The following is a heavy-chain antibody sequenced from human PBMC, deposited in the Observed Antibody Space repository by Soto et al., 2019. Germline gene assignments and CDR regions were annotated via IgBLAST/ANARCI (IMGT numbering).Heavy chain of an antibody. D-gene: IGHD3-10*01. V-gene: IGHV4-34*01. CDR3: ARDSSTMVRGINWFDP. CDR2: INHSGST. Sequence: SETLSLTCAVYGGSFSGYYWSWIRQPPGKGLEWIGEINHSGSTNYNPSLKSRVTISVDTSKNQFSLKLSSVTAADTAVYYCARDSSTMVRGINWFDPWGQGTLVTVSS. J-gene: IGHJ5*02. CDR1: GGSFSGYY.